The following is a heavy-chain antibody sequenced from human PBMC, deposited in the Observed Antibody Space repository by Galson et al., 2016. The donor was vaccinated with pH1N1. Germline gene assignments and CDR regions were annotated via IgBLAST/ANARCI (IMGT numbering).Heavy chain of an antibody. D-gene: IGHD4-17*01. CDR2: IDWDDDK. CDR1: GFSLSTSGMC. Sequence: PALVKPTQTLTLTCSFSGFSLSTSGMCVSWIRQPPGKALEWLALIDWDDDKYYSTSLKTRLTISKDTSKNQVVLTMTNMDPVDTATYYCPRFLYGDYSGYFDYWGQGTLVTVSS. CDR3: PRFLYGDYSGYFDY. V-gene: IGHV2-70*01. J-gene: IGHJ4*02.